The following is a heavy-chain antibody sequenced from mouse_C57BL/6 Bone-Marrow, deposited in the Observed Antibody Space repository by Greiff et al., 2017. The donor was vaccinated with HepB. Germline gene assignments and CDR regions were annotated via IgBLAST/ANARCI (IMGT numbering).Heavy chain of an antibody. D-gene: IGHD4-1*01. Sequence: EVQGVESGGDLVKPGGSLKLSCAASGFTFSSYGMSWVRQTPDKRLEWVATISSGGSYTYYPDSVKGRFTISRDNAKNTLYLQMSSLKSEDTAMYYCASLTGNYWYFDVWGTGTTVTVSS. J-gene: IGHJ1*03. CDR3: ASLTGNYWYFDV. V-gene: IGHV5-6*01. CDR2: ISSGGSYT. CDR1: GFTFSSYG.